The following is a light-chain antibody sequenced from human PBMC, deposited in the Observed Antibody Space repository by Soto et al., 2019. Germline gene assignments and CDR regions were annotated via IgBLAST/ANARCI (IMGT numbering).Light chain of an antibody. V-gene: IGKV3-20*01. J-gene: IGKJ1*01. CDR2: GAS. Sequence: EIVLTQSPGTLSLSPGERATLSCSASQSVGSSHLAWYQQKPGQAPRLLIYGASSRATGIPDRFSGSGSGTDFTLTISRLEPEDFAVYHCQQYGSLSWTFGQGTKVDIK. CDR3: QQYGSLSWT. CDR1: QSVGSSH.